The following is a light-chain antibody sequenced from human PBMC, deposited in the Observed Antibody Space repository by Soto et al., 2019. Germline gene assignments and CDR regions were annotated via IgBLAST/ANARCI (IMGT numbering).Light chain of an antibody. Sequence: EIVLTQSPGTLSLSPGARATLSCRASQSVSSSYLAWYQQKPGQAPRLLIYEASNRATGIPARFSGSGSGADFTLTISSLEPEDFALYYCQQYYRWPQTFGQGTKVDIK. V-gene: IGKV3-20*01. CDR1: QSVSSSY. CDR2: EAS. CDR3: QQYYRWPQT. J-gene: IGKJ1*01.